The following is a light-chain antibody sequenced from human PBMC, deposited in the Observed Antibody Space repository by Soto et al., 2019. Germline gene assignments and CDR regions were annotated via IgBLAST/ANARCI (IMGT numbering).Light chain of an antibody. Sequence: QSALTQPASVSGSPGQSITISCTGTSSDVGGYAYVSWYQHHPGKAPKLLIYEVSQRPSKFSNRFSGSKSGNTASLTISGLQAEDEADYYCRSYTSSNTLVFGTGTKLTVL. V-gene: IGLV2-14*01. J-gene: IGLJ1*01. CDR1: SSDVGGYAY. CDR2: EVS. CDR3: RSYTSSNTLV.